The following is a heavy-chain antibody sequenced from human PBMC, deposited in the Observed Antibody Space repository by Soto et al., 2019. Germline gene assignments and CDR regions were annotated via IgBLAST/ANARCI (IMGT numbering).Heavy chain of an antibody. CDR1: GFTFSSYA. CDR2: ILYDGSNK. CDR3: ARDLMSVLMVYGARGGNAFDI. V-gene: IGHV3-30-3*01. J-gene: IGHJ3*02. D-gene: IGHD2-8*01. Sequence: PGGSLRLSCSASGFTFSSYAMHWVRPAPCKGLESVSVILYDGSNKYYADSVKGRFTISRDNSKNTLYLQMNSLRAEDTAVYYCARDLMSVLMVYGARGGNAFDIWGQGTMVTVSS.